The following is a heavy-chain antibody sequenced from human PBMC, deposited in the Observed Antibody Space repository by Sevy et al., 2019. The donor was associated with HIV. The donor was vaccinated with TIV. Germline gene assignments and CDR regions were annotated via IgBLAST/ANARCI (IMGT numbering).Heavy chain of an antibody. CDR2: ISYDGRNNK. V-gene: IGHV3-30*04. D-gene: IGHD1-26*01. CDR1: GFTFSDYA. CDR3: ARDRGELLSSAFDY. Sequence: GGSLRLSCAASGFTFSDYAMHWVRQAPGKGLEWVAVISYDGRNNKYNADSGKGRFTISRDNSKKTLYLQMNSLRAEDTAIYYCARDRGELLSSAFDYWGQGTLVTVSS. J-gene: IGHJ4*02.